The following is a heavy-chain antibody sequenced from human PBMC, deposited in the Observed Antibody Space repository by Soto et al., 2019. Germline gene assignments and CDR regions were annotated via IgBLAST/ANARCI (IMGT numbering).Heavy chain of an antibody. Sequence: ASVKVSCKASGYTFTIYYMHWVRQAPGQGLEWMGIVNPNDGSAVYEQKLQGRVTMTRDRSTGMVNMELTSLRSEDTAVNYCARETRQLSSSYYFDYWGQGTLDSVTA. J-gene: IGHJ4*02. D-gene: IGHD5-18*01. V-gene: IGHV1-46*04. CDR1: GYTFTIYY. CDR3: ARETRQLSSSYYFDY. CDR2: VNPNDGSA.